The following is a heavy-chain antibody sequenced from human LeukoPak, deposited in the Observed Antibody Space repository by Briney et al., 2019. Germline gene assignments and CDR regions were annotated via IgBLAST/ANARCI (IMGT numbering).Heavy chain of an antibody. D-gene: IGHD3-3*01. J-gene: IGHJ6*02. CDR1: GGSISSYY. V-gene: IGHV4-59*01. CDR2: IYYSGST. Sequence: PSETLSLTCTVSGGSISSYYWSWIRQPPGKGLEWIGYIYYSGSTNYNPPLKSRVTISVDTSKNQFSLKLSSVTAADTAVYYCARADYDFWSGHIGRYYGMDVWGQGTTVTVSS. CDR3: ARADYDFWSGHIGRYYGMDV.